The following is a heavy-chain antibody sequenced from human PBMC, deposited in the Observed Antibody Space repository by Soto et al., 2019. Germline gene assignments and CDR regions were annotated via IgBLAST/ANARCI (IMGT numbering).Heavy chain of an antibody. CDR3: ARDQPGYSYGYGLGY. V-gene: IGHV4-30-4*01. J-gene: IGHJ4*02. CDR2: IYYSGST. D-gene: IGHD5-18*01. Sequence: SETLSLTCTVSGGSISSGDYYWSWIRQPPGKGLEWIGYIYYSGSTYYNPSLKGRFTISRDNAKNSLYLRMNSLRAEDTAVYYCARDQPGYSYGYGLGYWGQGTLVTVSS. CDR1: GGSISSGDYY.